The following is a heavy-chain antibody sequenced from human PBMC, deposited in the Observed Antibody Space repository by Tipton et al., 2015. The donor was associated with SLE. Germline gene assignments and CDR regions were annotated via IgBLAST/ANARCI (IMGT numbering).Heavy chain of an antibody. Sequence: TLSLTCTVSGGSISSSSYYWGWIRQPPGKGLEWIGRIYTSGSTNYNPSFKSRVTISVDTSKNQFSLKLSSVTAADTAVYYCARHRPPDSSGRGAFDIWGQGTMVTVSS. J-gene: IGHJ3*02. CDR3: ARHRPPDSSGRGAFDI. V-gene: IGHV4-61*02. CDR2: IYTSGST. D-gene: IGHD6-19*01. CDR1: GGSISSSSYY.